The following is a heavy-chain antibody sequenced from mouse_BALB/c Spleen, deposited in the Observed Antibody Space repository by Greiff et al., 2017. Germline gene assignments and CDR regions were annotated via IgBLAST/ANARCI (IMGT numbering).Heavy chain of an antibody. J-gene: IGHJ3*01. CDR1: GYTFTSYN. D-gene: IGHD4-1*01. CDR3: ARWDFAD. CDR2: IYPGNGDT. Sequence: LQQSGAELVKPGASVKMSCKASGYTFTSYNMHWVKQTPGPGLEWRGAIYPGNGDTSYNQKFKGTATLTADKSSRTAYMQLSSLTSEDSAVYYCARWDFADWGQGTLVTVSA. V-gene: IGHV1-12*01.